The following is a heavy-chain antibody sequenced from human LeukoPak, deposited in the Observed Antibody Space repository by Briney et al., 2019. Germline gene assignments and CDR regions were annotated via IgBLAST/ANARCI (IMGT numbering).Heavy chain of an antibody. CDR3: ATLDIVNDAFDI. D-gene: IGHD2-2*03. CDR2: IYYSGST. Sequence: SETLSLTCTVSGGSISSSSYYWGWIRQPPGKGLEWIGSIYYSGSTYYNPSLKSRVTISVDTSKNQFSLKLSSVTAADTAVYHCATLDIVNDAFDIWGQGTMVTVSS. V-gene: IGHV4-39*01. CDR1: GGSISSSSYY. J-gene: IGHJ3*02.